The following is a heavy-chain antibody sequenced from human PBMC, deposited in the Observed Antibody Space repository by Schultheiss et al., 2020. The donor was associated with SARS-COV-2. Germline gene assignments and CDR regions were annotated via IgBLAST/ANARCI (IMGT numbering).Heavy chain of an antibody. CDR2: INHSGST. D-gene: IGHD1-26*01. CDR3: AKAGGTYYEGDPFDI. CDR1: GASFSGYY. V-gene: IGHV4-34*01. J-gene: IGHJ3*02. Sequence: SETLSLTCAVYGASFSGYYWSWIRQPPGKGLEWIGEINHSGSTYYNPSLKSRVTISVDTSKNQFSLKLSSVTAVDTAMYYCAKAGGTYYEGDPFDIWGQGTTVTVSS.